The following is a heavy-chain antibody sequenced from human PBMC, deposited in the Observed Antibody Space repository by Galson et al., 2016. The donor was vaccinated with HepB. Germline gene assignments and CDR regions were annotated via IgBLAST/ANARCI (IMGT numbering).Heavy chain of an antibody. D-gene: IGHD4-17*01. J-gene: IGHJ1*01. CDR1: GASLNTGGVG. CDR2: IYWDDDK. CDR3: VHGPYVDYVIESFQD. V-gene: IGHV2-5*02. Sequence: PALVKPTQTLTLTCTLSGASLNTGGVGVGWIRQPPGKALEWLALIYWDDDKRYNPSLKSRLTISKDTAKNQVVLTMTNMDPVDTATYYCVHGPYVDYVIESFQDWGQGTGVTVSS.